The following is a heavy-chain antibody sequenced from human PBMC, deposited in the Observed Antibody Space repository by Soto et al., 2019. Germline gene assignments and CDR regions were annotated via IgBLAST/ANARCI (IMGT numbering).Heavy chain of an antibody. CDR3: ARDKDRQQLGGNYDYGIDV. Sequence: QVQLVQSGAEVKKPGSSVTVSCKASGGTFGNSAISWVRQAPGQGLEWMGGISPIFPTPDYAQKFQGRVTITADESTTTAYMELTSLKSEDTAVYYCARDKDRQQLGGNYDYGIDVWGQGTTVTVSS. D-gene: IGHD2-15*01. CDR1: GGTFGNSA. V-gene: IGHV1-69*12. CDR2: ISPIFPTP. J-gene: IGHJ6*02.